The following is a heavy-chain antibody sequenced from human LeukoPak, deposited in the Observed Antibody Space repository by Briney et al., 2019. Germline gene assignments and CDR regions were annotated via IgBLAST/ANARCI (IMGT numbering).Heavy chain of an antibody. J-gene: IGHJ4*02. CDR3: ARGAYGGNSFDY. CDR1: GFTFSSYA. V-gene: IGHV3-30-3*01. CDR2: ISYDGSNK. D-gene: IGHD4-23*01. Sequence: PGRSLRLSCAASGFTFSSYAMHWVRQAPGKGLEWVAVISYDGSNKYYADSVKGRFTISRDNSKNTLYLQMNSLRAEDTAVYYCARGAYGGNSFDYWGQGTLVTVSS.